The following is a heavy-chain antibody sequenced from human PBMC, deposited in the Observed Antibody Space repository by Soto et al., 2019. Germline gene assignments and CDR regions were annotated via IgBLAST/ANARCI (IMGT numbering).Heavy chain of an antibody. J-gene: IGHJ3*02. Sequence: GSLRLSCAASGFTFSNAWMSWVRQAPGKGLEWVGRIKSKTDGGTTDYAAPVKGRFTISRDDSKNTLYLQMNSLKTEDTAVYYCTTVIPGTTSDAFDIWGQGTMVTVSS. D-gene: IGHD1-7*01. CDR3: TTVIPGTTSDAFDI. CDR1: GFTFSNAW. CDR2: IKSKTDGGTT. V-gene: IGHV3-15*01.